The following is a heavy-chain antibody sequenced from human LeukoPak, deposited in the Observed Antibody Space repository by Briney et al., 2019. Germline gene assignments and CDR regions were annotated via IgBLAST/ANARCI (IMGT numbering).Heavy chain of an antibody. D-gene: IGHD3-10*01. J-gene: IGHJ5*02. Sequence: GSLRLSCAASGFTFSSYGMHWVRQAPGKGLEWVAVISYDGSKKYYGDSVKGRFTISRDNSKNTLYLQMNSLRAEDTAVYYCAKAYYGSGSPLDWFDPWGQGTLVTVSS. CDR2: ISYDGSKK. CDR1: GFTFSSYG. CDR3: AKAYYGSGSPLDWFDP. V-gene: IGHV3-30*18.